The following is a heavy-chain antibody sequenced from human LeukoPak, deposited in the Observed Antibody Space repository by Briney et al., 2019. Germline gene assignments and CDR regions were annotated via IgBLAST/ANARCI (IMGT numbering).Heavy chain of an antibody. D-gene: IGHD1-26*01. CDR1: GGSISSYY. V-gene: IGHV4-4*07. CDR3: ARGPQSSGSYSVDY. J-gene: IGHJ4*02. CDR2: IYSSGST. Sequence: PSETLSLTCTVSGGSISSYYWTWIRQPAGKGLEWIGRIYSSGSTNYNPSLKSRVTMSVDTSKNQFSLRLSSVTAADAAVYYCARGPQSSGSYSVDYWGQGTLVTVSS.